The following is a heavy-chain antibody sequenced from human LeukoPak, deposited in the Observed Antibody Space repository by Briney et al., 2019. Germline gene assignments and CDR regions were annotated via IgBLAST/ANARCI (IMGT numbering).Heavy chain of an antibody. CDR2: INPNSGGT. V-gene: IGHV1-2*02. J-gene: IGHJ6*02. D-gene: IGHD3-3*01. CDR3: ARVTYYDFWSGYKHGMDV. CDR1: GYTFTGYY. Sequence: ASVKVSCKASGYTFTGYYMHWVRQAPGQGLEWMGWINPNSGGTNYAQKFQGRVTMTRDTSISTAYMELSRLRSDDTAVYYCARVTYYDFWSGYKHGMDVWGQGTTVTVSS.